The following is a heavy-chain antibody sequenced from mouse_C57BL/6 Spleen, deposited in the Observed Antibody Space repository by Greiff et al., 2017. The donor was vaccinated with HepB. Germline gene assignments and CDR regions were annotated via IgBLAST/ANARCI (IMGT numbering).Heavy chain of an antibody. D-gene: IGHD1-1*01. Sequence: VQGVESGPGLVAPSQSLSISCTVSGFSFTSYCVSWVRQPPGKGLEWLGVIRGDGSTNYHSALISRLSISKDNTKSQVFLKLNSLQTDDTAAYYCAKRDYEDYYAMDYWGQGTSVTVSS. J-gene: IGHJ4*01. V-gene: IGHV2-3*01. CDR2: IRGDGST. CDR3: AKRDYEDYYAMDY. CDR1: GFSFTSYC.